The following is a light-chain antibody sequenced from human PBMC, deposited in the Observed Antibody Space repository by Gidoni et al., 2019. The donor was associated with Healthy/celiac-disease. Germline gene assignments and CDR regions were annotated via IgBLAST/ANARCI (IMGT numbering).Light chain of an antibody. J-gene: IGKJ4*01. CDR3: QQYDTPPLT. CDR2: DAS. Sequence: DIQRTKSPSSLSASVGDRVTITCQASQDISNYLNWYQQKPGKAPKLLTYDASNWETGVPSRFSGIGSGTDFTFTISSLQPEDIATYYCQQYDTPPLTFGGGTKVEIK. CDR1: QDISNY. V-gene: IGKV1-33*01.